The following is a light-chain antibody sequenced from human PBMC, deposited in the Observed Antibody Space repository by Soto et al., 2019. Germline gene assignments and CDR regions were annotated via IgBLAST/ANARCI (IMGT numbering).Light chain of an antibody. CDR1: SGHSSYA. V-gene: IGLV4-69*01. CDR3: QTWGTGIQV. J-gene: IGLJ2*01. CDR2: LKSDGSH. Sequence: QLVLTQSPSASASLGASVKLTCTLSSGHSSYAIAWHQQQPEKGPRYLMKLKSDGSHNKGDGIPDRFSGSSSGAERYLTISSLQSEDEADYYCQTWGTGIQVFGGGTKLTVL.